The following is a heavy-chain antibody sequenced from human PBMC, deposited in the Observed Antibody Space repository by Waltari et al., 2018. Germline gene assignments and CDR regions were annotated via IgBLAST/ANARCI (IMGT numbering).Heavy chain of an antibody. J-gene: IGHJ6*02. D-gene: IGHD1-26*01. CDR3: AIKSSGVGGYYYGMDV. CDR2: IIPIFGTA. V-gene: IGHV1-69*08. CDR1: GGTFSSYA. Sequence: QVQLVQSGAEVKKPGSSVKVSCKASGGTFSSYAISWVRQAHGQGLEWMGRIIPIFGTANYAQKFQGRVTITADKSTSTAYMELSSLRSEDTAVYYCAIKSSGVGGYYYGMDVWGQGTTVTVSS.